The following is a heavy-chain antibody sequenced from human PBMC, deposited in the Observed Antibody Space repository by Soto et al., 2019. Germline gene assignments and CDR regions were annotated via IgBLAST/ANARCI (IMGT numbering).Heavy chain of an antibody. CDR3: AKDRDYDSAFDI. V-gene: IGHV3-30*18. D-gene: IGHD3-22*01. CDR2: ISYDGSNK. CDR1: GFTFSSYG. Sequence: LRLSCAAPGFTFSSYGMHWVRQAPGKGLEWVAVISYDGSNKYYADSVKGRFTISRDNSKNTLYLQMNSLRAEDTAVYYCAKDRDYDSAFDIWGQGTMVTV. J-gene: IGHJ3*02.